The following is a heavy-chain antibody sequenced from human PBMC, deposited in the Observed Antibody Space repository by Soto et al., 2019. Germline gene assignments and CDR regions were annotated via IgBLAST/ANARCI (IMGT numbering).Heavy chain of an antibody. D-gene: IGHD2-15*01. Sequence: LRGSCAPSGFSVRIETTNSFPQGPGEVLDWISEVSIRSTTIYYEDSVKGRFTSSTDNARNSLHLQRNSLRDEATAVYYCAMLLSLKGREDFDIWGKRKLVSVS. CDR2: VSIRSTTI. CDR1: GFSVRIET. CDR3: AMLLSLKGREDFDI. J-gene: IGHJ3*02. V-gene: IGHV3-48*02.